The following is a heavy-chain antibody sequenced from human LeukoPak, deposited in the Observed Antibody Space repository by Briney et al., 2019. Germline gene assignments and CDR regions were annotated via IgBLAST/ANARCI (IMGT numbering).Heavy chain of an antibody. CDR2: IYSGGST. D-gene: IGHD4-17*01. J-gene: IGHJ4*02. Sequence: PGGSLRLSCAASGFTVSSNYMSWVRQAPGKGLEWVSVIYSGGSTYYADSVKGRFTISRDNSKNTLYLQMNSLRAEDTAVYYCARSPYYGDPLYWGQGTLVTVSS. V-gene: IGHV3-53*01. CDR1: GFTVSSNY. CDR3: ARSPYYGDPLY.